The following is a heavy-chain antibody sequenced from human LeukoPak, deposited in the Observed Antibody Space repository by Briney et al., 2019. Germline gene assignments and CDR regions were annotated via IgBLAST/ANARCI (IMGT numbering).Heavy chain of an antibody. CDR1: GGSVSSYY. V-gene: IGHV4-59*02. CDR3: ARASWLPQTRNYYYMDV. CDR2: IYYSGST. J-gene: IGHJ6*03. D-gene: IGHD5-12*01. Sequence: SETLSLTCTVSGGSVSSYYWSWIRQPPGEGLEWIGYIYYSGSTNYNPSLKSRVTISEDTSKNQFSLKLSSVTAADRAMYYCARASWLPQTRNYYYMDVWGKGTTVTISS.